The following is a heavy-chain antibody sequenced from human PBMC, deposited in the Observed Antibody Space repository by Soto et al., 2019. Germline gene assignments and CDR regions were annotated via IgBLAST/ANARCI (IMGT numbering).Heavy chain of an antibody. V-gene: IGHV3-23*01. CDR1: GFTFSSYA. CDR3: AIVSNPEELRFLEWLLCASFYY. D-gene: IGHD3-3*01. CDR2: ISGSGGST. J-gene: IGHJ4*01. Sequence: EVQLLESGGGLVQPGGSLRLSCAASGFTFSSYAMSCVRQAPGKGLEWVSAISGSGGSTYYADSVKGRFTISRDNSKNTLYLQLNSLRAEYTAVYYCAIVSNPEELRFLEWLLCASFYYWGHLTRDTVSA.